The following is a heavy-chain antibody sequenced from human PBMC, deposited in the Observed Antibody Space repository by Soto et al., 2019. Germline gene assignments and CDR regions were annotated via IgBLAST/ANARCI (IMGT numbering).Heavy chain of an antibody. CDR1: GASISSGNYY. CDR2: IYYSGRA. V-gene: IGHV4-30-4*01. D-gene: IGHD3-10*01. J-gene: IGHJ5*02. CDR3: AREGFGKSNWFDP. Sequence: QVQLQESGPGLVKPSQTLSLTCTVSGASISSGNYYWNWISQSPGKGLEWIGYIYYSGRAYYNPSLRSRVTMSVDMSKNQFSLNLSSVTAADTAVYYCAREGFGKSNWFDPWGQGTLVTVSS.